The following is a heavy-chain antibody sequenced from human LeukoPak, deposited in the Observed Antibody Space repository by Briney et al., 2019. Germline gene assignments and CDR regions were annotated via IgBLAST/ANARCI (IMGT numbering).Heavy chain of an antibody. CDR1: GYSFTSYW. D-gene: IGHD7-27*01. Sequence: GESLKISCKGSGYSFTSYWIGWVRQMPGKGLEWMGVIYPADSDTRYSPSFQGQVTISADKSISTAYLQWSSLKASDTAMYYCARLFADLPGDYYYYYMDVWGEGTTVTVSS. J-gene: IGHJ6*03. CDR2: IYPADSDT. CDR3: ARLFADLPGDYYYYYMDV. V-gene: IGHV5-51*01.